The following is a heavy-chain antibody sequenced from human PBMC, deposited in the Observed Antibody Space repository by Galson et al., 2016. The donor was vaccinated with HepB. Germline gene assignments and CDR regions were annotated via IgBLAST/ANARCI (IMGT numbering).Heavy chain of an antibody. CDR2: INEDGSKT. CDR3: ARYGDEAGWNFQH. V-gene: IGHV3-7*03. Sequence: SLRLSCAASGFTFSRFWMNWVRQAPGKGLEWVASINEDGSKTSYVDSVKGRVTISRDNVENSLYLQMNSLRAEDTAVYYCARYGDEAGWNFQHWGQGTLVTVSS. D-gene: IGHD6-19*01. CDR1: GFTFSRFW. J-gene: IGHJ1*01.